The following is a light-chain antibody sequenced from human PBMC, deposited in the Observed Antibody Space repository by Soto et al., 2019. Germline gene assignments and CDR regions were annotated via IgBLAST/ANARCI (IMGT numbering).Light chain of an antibody. CDR1: QAIGSD. CDR2: GSS. V-gene: IGKV1-6*01. CDR3: LQDNNYPWT. Sequence: AVQMTQSPSSLSASVGDRVTITCRASQAIGSDLGWYQQKPGKAPKLLIYGSSSLQTGVPSRFSGSGSGTDFTLTISNLQPEDFATYFCLQDNNYPWTFGQGTKVEV. J-gene: IGKJ1*01.